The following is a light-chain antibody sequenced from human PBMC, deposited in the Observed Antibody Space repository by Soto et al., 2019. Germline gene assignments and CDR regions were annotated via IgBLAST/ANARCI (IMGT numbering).Light chain of an antibody. Sequence: EIVLTQSPGTLSLSPGERATLSCRASQSVSGRYLAWYQQKPGQAHRLLLYGASSRATGIPDRFSGSGSGTAFTLTISRLEPEHFPMYYCQHYGSSYLRPFGQGPKLEI. CDR3: QHYGSSYLRP. V-gene: IGKV3-20*01. J-gene: IGKJ2*01. CDR1: QSVSGRY. CDR2: GAS.